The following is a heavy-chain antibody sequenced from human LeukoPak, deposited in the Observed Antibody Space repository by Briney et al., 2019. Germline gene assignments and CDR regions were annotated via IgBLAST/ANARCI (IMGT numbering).Heavy chain of an antibody. CDR2: IYPGDSDT. CDR3: ARTSIAARLPYNWFDP. CDR1: GYSFTSYW. J-gene: IGHJ5*02. Sequence: GESLKISCKGSGYSFTSYWIGWVRQMAGKGLEWMGIIYPGDSDTRYSPSFQGQVTISADKSISTAYLQWSSLKASDTAMYYCARTSIAARLPYNWFDPWGQGTLVTVSS. V-gene: IGHV5-51*01. D-gene: IGHD6-6*01.